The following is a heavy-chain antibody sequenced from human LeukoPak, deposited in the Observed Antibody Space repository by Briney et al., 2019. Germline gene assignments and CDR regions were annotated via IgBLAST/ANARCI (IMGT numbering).Heavy chain of an antibody. Sequence: SETLSHSCTVSGGSITSSYWSWIRQPAGKGLEWIGRIYSSDSSNYNPSLRSRVTMSVDMSKNRFSLRLTSLTAADTAVYYCAKERGDYADYANPERFDIWGQGTRVMVSS. CDR3: AKERGDYADYANPERFDI. CDR2: IYSSDSS. J-gene: IGHJ3*02. CDR1: GGSITSSY. V-gene: IGHV4-4*07. D-gene: IGHD4-17*01.